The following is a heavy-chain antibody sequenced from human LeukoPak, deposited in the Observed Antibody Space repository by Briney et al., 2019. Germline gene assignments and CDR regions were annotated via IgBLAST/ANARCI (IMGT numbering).Heavy chain of an antibody. CDR1: GFTFSYYA. Sequence: PGGSLRLSCAASGFTFSYYAIHWVRQAPGKGLEWEAVISYDGSNKYYADSVKGRFTISRDNSKNTLYLQMNSLRAEDTAVYYCARDSCSSTSCLKYYYGVDVWGQGTTVTVSS. CDR2: ISYDGSNK. V-gene: IGHV3-30-3*01. D-gene: IGHD2-2*01. J-gene: IGHJ6*02. CDR3: ARDSCSSTSCLKYYYGVDV.